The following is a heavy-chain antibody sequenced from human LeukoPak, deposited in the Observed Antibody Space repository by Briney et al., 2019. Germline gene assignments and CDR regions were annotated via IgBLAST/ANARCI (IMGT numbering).Heavy chain of an antibody. D-gene: IGHD3-22*01. J-gene: IGHJ4*02. V-gene: IGHV3-30-3*01. CDR3: ARGAVHYYDSSGYSPQFDY. CDR2: ISYDGSNK. CDR1: GFTFSSYA. Sequence: GPLRLSCAASGFTFSSYAMHWVRQAPGKGLEWVAVISYDGSNKYYADSVKGRFTISRDNSKNTLYLQMNSLRAEDTAVYYCARGAVHYYDSSGYSPQFDYWGQGTLVTVSS.